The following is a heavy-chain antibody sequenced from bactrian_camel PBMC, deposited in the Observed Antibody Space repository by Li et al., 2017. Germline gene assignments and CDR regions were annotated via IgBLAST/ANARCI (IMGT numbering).Heavy chain of an antibody. CDR1: GESASTYW. D-gene: IGHD1*01. CDR3: AADTLAATFGASWATWARPAKYTY. Sequence: HVQLVESGGDSVQAGGSLRLSCSVSGESASTYWLAWFRQAPGQEREGVAQISPAGHKSYGAASVKGRFTISSDNARTRVYLQMDSLEPDDTAMYYCAADTLAATFGASWATWARPAKYTYWGQGTQVTVS. J-gene: IGHJ4*01. V-gene: IGHV3-3*01. CDR2: ISPAGHKS.